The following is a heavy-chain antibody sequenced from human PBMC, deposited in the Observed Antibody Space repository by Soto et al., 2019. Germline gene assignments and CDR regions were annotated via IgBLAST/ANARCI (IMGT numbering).Heavy chain of an antibody. CDR2: ITAAGDST. J-gene: IGHJ5*02. Sequence: GGSLRLSCAASGFTINNSAMRWVRQAPGKGLEWVSSITAAGDSTYDSTSVRGRFTISRDNSKNTVYQQMNSLRVEDTAVYYCATDPLNYDSSWYLAWWPHPWCQGTLVTVSS. CDR1: GFTINNSA. CDR3: ATDPLNYDSSWYLAWWPHP. D-gene: IGHD6-13*01. V-gene: IGHV3-23*01.